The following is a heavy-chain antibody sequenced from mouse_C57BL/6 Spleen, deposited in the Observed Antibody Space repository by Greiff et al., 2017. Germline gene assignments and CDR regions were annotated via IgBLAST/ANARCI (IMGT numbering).Heavy chain of an antibody. D-gene: IGHD4-1*01. Sequence: QVQLQQSGAELVKPGASVKISCKASGYAFSSYWMNWVKQRPGKGLEWIGQIYPGDGDTNYNGKFKGKATLTADKSSSTAYMQLSSLTSEDSAVYFCASRTGTYDAMYCWGQGPSVTVSS. CDR1: GYAFSSYW. J-gene: IGHJ4*01. V-gene: IGHV1-80*01. CDR3: ASRTGTYDAMYC. CDR2: IYPGDGDT.